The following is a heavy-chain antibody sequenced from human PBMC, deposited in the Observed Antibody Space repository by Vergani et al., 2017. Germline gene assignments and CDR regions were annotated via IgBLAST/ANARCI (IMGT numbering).Heavy chain of an antibody. CDR2: TYFMSKWYN. V-gene: IGHV6-1*01. CDR3: AREDISLTVEGANYMDI. CDR1: GDRVSNKSAG. Sequence: QVQLHQSGPGLVKPSQTLSLTWAISGDRVSNKSAGWNWIRQSPSRGLEWLGRTYFMSKWYNDYAASVKSRMAINSDTSKNLFSLQLQSVTPEDTAVYYCAREDISLTVEGANYMDIWGKGTTVTVSS. D-gene: IGHD3-22*01. J-gene: IGHJ6*03.